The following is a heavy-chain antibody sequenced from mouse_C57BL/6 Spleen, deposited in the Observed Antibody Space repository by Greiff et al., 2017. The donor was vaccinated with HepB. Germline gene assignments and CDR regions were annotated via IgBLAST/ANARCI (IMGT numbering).Heavy chain of an antibody. CDR3: ARSGGFITTVVDSRYFDY. Sequence: QVQLKQSGAELVKPGASVKISCKASGYAFSSYWMNWVKQRPGKGLEWIGQIYPGDGDTNYNGKFKGKATLTADKSSSTAYMQLSSLTSEDSAVYFCARSGGFITTVVDSRYFDYWGQGTTLTVSS. V-gene: IGHV1-80*01. CDR1: GYAFSSYW. J-gene: IGHJ2*01. CDR2: IYPGDGDT. D-gene: IGHD1-1*01.